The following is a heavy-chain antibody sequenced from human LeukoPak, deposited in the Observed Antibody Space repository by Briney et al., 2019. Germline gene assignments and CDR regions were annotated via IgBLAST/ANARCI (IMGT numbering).Heavy chain of an antibody. Sequence: SLRLSCAASGFTFDDYAMHWVRQPPGKGLEWVSGISWNSGSIGYADSVKGRFTISRDNAKNSLYLQMNSLRAEDTAVYYCARGLGVLYWGQGTLVTVSS. CDR2: ISWNSGSI. D-gene: IGHD3-16*01. CDR1: GFTFDDYA. CDR3: ARGLGVLY. V-gene: IGHV3-9*01. J-gene: IGHJ4*02.